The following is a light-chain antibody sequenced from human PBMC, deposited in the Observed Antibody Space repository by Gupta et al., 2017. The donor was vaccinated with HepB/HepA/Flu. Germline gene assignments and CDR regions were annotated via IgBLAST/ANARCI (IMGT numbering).Light chain of an antibody. V-gene: IGLV2-23*02. J-gene: IGLJ2*01. CDR2: EVS. CDR3: CSYAGSSTSHVV. Sequence: QSALTQPAYVSGSPGQSITISCTGTSSDVGSYNLVSWYQQHPGKAPKLMIYEVSKRPSGVSTRFSGSKSGNTASLTISGLQAEDEADYYCCSYAGSSTSHVVFGGGTKLTVL. CDR1: SSDVGSYNL.